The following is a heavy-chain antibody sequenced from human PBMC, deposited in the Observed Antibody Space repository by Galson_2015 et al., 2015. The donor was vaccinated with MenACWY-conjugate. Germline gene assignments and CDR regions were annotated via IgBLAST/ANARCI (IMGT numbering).Heavy chain of an antibody. CDR3: ARSPPRVVVIENYFDY. CDR2: IYSGGSS. J-gene: IGHJ4*02. V-gene: IGHV3-53*01. CDR1: GFTVSSNY. Sequence: SLRLSCAASGFTVSSNYMSWVRQAPGKGLEWVSFIYSGGSSYYADSVKGRFTISRDNSKNTLYLQMNSVRAEDTAVYYCARSPPRVVVIENYFDYWGQGTLVTVSS. D-gene: IGHD2-15*01.